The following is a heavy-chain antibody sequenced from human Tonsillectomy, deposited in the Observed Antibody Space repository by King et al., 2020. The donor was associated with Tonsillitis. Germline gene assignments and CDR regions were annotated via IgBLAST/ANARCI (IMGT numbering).Heavy chain of an antibody. CDR3: AREVNDYGDYAGDWLDP. CDR1: GFTFSRYG. D-gene: IGHD4-17*01. CDR2: IWYDGSRK. Sequence: QVQLVESGGGVVQPGRSLRLSWAASGFTFSRYGMHWVRQTAGKGLEWVAVIWYDGSRKYYADSVEGRFTISSDNSKNTVYLQMNSLRGDDTAVYYCAREVNDYGDYAGDWLDPWGQGTLVTVSS. J-gene: IGHJ5*02. V-gene: IGHV3-33*08.